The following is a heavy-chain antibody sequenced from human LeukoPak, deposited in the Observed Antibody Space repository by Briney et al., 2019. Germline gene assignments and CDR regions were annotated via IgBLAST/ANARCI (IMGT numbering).Heavy chain of an antibody. J-gene: IGHJ4*02. CDR2: IYYSGST. D-gene: IGHD4-17*01. Sequence: SETLSLTCTASGGSISSYYWSWIRQPPGKGLEWIGYIYYSGSTNYNPSLKSRVTISVDTSKNQFSLKLSSVTAADTAVYYCARHRDYGDYSYYFDYWGQGTLVTVSS. V-gene: IGHV4-59*08. CDR3: ARHRDYGDYSYYFDY. CDR1: GGSISSYY.